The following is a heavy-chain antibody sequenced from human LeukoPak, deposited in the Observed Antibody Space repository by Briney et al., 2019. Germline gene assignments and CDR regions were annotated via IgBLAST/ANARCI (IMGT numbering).Heavy chain of an antibody. CDR3: AKRGVVIRVILVGFHKEAYYFDS. CDR2: LSDRGGMP. Sequence: PGGSLRLSCAVSGITLSNYGMSWVRQAPGKGLECGAGLSDRGGMPDYADSVKGRLTISRDNPKNTLYLQMNSLRAEETAVYFCAKRGVVIRVILVGFHKEAYYFDSWGQGALVTASS. V-gene: IGHV3-23*01. CDR1: GITLSNYG. J-gene: IGHJ4*02. D-gene: IGHD3-22*01.